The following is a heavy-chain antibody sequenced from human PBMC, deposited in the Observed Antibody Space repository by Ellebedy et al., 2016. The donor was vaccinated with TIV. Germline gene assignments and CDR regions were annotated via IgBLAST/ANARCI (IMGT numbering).Heavy chain of an antibody. CDR3: ARGWGSDSSAYYSIDY. D-gene: IGHD3-22*01. Sequence: GESLKISCAASGFTFSDHYMHWVRQAPGKGLEWVGFIRGKAYGGTTKYAASVKGRFTILRDDSKNSLYLQMNSLKTDDTAVYYCARGWGSDSSAYYSIDYWGQGTLVTVSS. CDR2: IRGKAYGGTT. J-gene: IGHJ4*02. V-gene: IGHV3-72*01. CDR1: GFTFSDHY.